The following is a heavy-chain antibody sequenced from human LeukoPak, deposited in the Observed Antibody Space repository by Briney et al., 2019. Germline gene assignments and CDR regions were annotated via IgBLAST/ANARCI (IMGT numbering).Heavy chain of an antibody. D-gene: IGHD5/OR15-5a*01. Sequence: GGSLRLSCAASGFTFSSYGMHWVRQAPGKGLEWVAVISYDGSNKYYADSVNGRFTISRDNSKNTLYLQMNSLRAEDTAMYYCAKSMSTFYRGFFDYWGQGTLVSVSS. CDR3: AKSMSTFYRGFFDY. J-gene: IGHJ4*02. V-gene: IGHV3-30*18. CDR1: GFTFSSYG. CDR2: ISYDGSNK.